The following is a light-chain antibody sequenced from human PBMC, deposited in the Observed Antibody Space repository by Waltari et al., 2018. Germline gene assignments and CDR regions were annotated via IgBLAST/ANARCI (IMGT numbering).Light chain of an antibody. CDR3: QQYNNWPSIT. CDR1: QSVSSN. V-gene: IGKV3-15*01. Sequence: ETVMTQSTATLSVSPGERATLSCRASQSVSSNLAWYQQKPGQAPRLLIYGASTRATGIPARFSGSGSGTEFTLTISSLQSEDFAVYYCQQYNNWPSITFGQGTRLEIK. J-gene: IGKJ5*01. CDR2: GAS.